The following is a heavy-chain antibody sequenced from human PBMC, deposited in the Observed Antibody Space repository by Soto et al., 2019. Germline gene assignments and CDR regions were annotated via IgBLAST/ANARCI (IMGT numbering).Heavy chain of an antibody. CDR1: GFTFSSYV. Sequence: GGSLRLSCAASGFTFSSYVMHWVRQATGKGLEWVSAIGTAGDTYYPGSVKGRFTISRENAKNSLYLQMNSLRAGDTAVYYCARALVGQQLTYDAFDIWGQGTMVTVSS. V-gene: IGHV3-13*01. D-gene: IGHD6-13*01. CDR3: ARALVGQQLTYDAFDI. J-gene: IGHJ3*02. CDR2: IGTAGDT.